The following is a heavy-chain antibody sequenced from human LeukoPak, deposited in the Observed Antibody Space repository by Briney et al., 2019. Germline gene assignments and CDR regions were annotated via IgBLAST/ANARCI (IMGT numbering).Heavy chain of an antibody. J-gene: IGHJ4*02. D-gene: IGHD2-15*01. Sequence: GGSLRLSCAASGFSFSSYWMRWVRQAPGKGLEWVANIKQDGSEKYYVDSVKGRFTISRDNAKNSLNLQINSLRVEDTAVYYCARVVDPNLDIVVVVAATGFDYWGQGTLVTVSS. CDR2: IKQDGSEK. CDR1: GFSFSSYW. CDR3: ARVVDPNLDIVVVVAATGFDY. V-gene: IGHV3-7*01.